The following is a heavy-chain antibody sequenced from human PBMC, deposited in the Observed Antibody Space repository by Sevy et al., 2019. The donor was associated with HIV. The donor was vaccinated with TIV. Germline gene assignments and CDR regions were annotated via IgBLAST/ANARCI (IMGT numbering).Heavy chain of an antibody. CDR3: ARGQLGYCSGGSCYSHASYYGMDV. J-gene: IGHJ6*02. V-gene: IGHV3-53*01. CDR1: GFTVSSNY. CDR2: IYSGGST. D-gene: IGHD2-15*01. Sequence: GGSRRLSCAASGFTVSSNYMSWVRQAPGKGLEWVSVIYSGGSTYYADSVKGRFTISRDNSKNTLYLQMNSLRAEDTAVYYCARGQLGYCSGGSCYSHASYYGMDVWGQGTTVTVSS.